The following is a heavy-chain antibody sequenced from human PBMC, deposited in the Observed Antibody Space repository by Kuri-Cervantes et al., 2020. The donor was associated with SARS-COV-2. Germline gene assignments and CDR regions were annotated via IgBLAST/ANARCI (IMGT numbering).Heavy chain of an antibody. CDR1: GFTFSSYA. CDR3: VKDVGYGDLAFGY. CDR2: ISSNGGST. J-gene: IGHJ4*02. D-gene: IGHD4-17*01. V-gene: IGHV3-64D*08. Sequence: GGSLRLSCSASGFTFSSYAMHWVRQAPGKGLEYVSAISSNGGSTYYADSVKGRFTISRDNSKNTLYLQVSSLRAEDTAVYYCVKDVGYGDLAFGYWGQGTLVTVSS.